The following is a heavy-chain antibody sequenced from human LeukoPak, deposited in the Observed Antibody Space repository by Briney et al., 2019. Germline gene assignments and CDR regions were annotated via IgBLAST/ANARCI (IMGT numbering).Heavy chain of an antibody. CDR1: GFSFGDHA. J-gene: IGHJ4*02. V-gene: IGHV3-9*01. D-gene: IGHD6-13*01. CDR2: ISWNSNSI. Sequence: PGGSLRLSCAASGFSFGDHAMHWVRQAPGKGLEWVSGISWNSNSIGYADSVKGRFTISRDNAENSLYLQMNSLTSEDTALYYCAKDKYSSSLSEFDYWGQGTLVTVSS. CDR3: AKDKYSSSLSEFDY.